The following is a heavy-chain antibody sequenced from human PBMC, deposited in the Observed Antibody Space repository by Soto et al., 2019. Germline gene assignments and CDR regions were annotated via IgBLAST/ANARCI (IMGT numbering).Heavy chain of an antibody. J-gene: IGHJ6*02. CDR1: GGSISSSNW. CDR2: IYHSGST. Sequence: SETLSLTCAVSGGSISSSNWWSCVRQPPGKGLEWIGEIYHSGSTNYNPSLKSRVTISVEKSKNQLSLKLSSVTAADTAVYYCARVSEPQNYGMEVWGQGTKVTVSS. CDR3: ARVSEPQNYGMEV. V-gene: IGHV4-4*02. D-gene: IGHD1-1*01.